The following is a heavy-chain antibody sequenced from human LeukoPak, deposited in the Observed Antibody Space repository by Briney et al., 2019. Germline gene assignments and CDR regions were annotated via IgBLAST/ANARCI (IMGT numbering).Heavy chain of an antibody. CDR3: ARHPGPDY. CDR2: IYHSGST. CDR1: GHSISSGSY. V-gene: IGHV4-38-2*01. Sequence: PSATLSLTCAVSGHSISSGSYWGWLRQPPGKGLEWIGSIYHSGSTYYNPSLKSRVTISVDTSKNQFSLKLNSVTAADTAVYYCARHPGPDYWGQGTLVTVSS. J-gene: IGHJ4*02.